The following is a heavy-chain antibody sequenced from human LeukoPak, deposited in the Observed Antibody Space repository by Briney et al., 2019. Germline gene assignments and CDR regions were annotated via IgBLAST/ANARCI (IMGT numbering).Heavy chain of an antibody. D-gene: IGHD3-10*01. J-gene: IGHJ4*02. Sequence: GASVKVSCKASGGTFSSYAISWVRQAPGQGLEWMGGIIPIFGTANYAQKFQGRVTITADESTSTAYMKLSSLRSEDMAVYYCARGTGGPYQYHFDYWGQGTLVTVSS. V-gene: IGHV1-69*13. CDR3: ARGTGGPYQYHFDY. CDR2: IIPIFGTA. CDR1: GGTFSSYA.